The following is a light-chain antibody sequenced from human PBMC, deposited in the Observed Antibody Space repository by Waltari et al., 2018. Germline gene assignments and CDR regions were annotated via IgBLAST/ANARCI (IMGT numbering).Light chain of an antibody. J-gene: IGLJ3*02. CDR2: VNSDGSH. CDR1: SGHSSLV. V-gene: IGLV4-69*02. CDR3: QTGGHGTWV. Sequence: QLALPQSPSASASLGSSVKLPCTLNSGHSSLVAALLQQQPEKGPRYLMKVNSDGSHSKGDDIPDRFSGSGSGAERYLTISSLQSEDEADYYCQTGGHGTWVFGGGTKLTVL.